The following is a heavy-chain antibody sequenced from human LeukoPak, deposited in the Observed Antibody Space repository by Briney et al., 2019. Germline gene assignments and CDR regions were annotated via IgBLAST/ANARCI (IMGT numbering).Heavy chain of an antibody. V-gene: IGHV3-9*01. Sequence: GGSLRLSCAASGFTFDDYAMHWVRQAPGKGLEWVSGISWNSGSIGYADSVKGRFTISRDNAKNSLYLQMNSLRAEDTALYYCAKPYCSSTSCPIDYWGQGTLVTVSS. J-gene: IGHJ4*02. CDR1: GFTFDDYA. CDR2: ISWNSGSI. D-gene: IGHD2-2*01. CDR3: AKPYCSSTSCPIDY.